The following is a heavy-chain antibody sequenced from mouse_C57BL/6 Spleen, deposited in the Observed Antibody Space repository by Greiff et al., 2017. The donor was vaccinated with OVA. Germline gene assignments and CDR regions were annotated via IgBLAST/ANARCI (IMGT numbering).Heavy chain of an antibody. J-gene: IGHJ2*01. V-gene: IGHV1-69*01. CDR2: IDPSDSYT. Sequence: QVQLQQPGAELVMPGASVKLSCKASGYTFTSYWMHWVKQRPGQGLEWIGEIDPSDSYTNYNQKFKGKSTLTVDKSSSTAYMQLSSLTSEDSAVYYCARSQTGTGYFDDWGKGTTLTVSS. CDR1: GYTFTSYW. D-gene: IGHD4-1*01. CDR3: ARSQTGTGYFDD.